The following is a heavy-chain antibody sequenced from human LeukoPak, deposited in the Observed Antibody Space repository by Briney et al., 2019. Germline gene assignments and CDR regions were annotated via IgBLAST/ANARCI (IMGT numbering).Heavy chain of an antibody. Sequence: GASVKVPFKAFGYTFTSYGISWVRQAPGQGLEWMGWISAYNGNTNYAQKLQGRVTMTTDTSTSTACMELRSLRSDDTAVYYCARAIAAAQFDPWGQGTLVTVSS. CDR1: GYTFTSYG. V-gene: IGHV1-18*01. CDR2: ISAYNGNT. CDR3: ARAIAAAQFDP. D-gene: IGHD6-13*01. J-gene: IGHJ5*02.